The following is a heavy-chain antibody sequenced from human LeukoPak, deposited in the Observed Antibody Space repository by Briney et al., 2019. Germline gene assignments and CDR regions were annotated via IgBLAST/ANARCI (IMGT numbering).Heavy chain of an antibody. CDR1: GGSISSSSYY. D-gene: IGHD1-26*01. V-gene: IGHV4-39*07. CDR3: ARDLGGATKEDY. Sequence: SETLSLTCTVSGGSISSSSYYWGWIRQPPGKGLEWIGSIYYSGSTYYNPSLKSRVTISVDTSKNQFSLKLSSVTAADTAVYYCARDLGGATKEDYWGQGTLVTVSS. CDR2: IYYSGST. J-gene: IGHJ4*02.